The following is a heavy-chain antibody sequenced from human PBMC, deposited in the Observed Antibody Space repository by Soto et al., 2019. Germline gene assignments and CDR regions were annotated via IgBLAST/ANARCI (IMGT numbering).Heavy chain of an antibody. CDR2: VIPFFKAT. Sequence: QVQLVQSGAEVKKPGSWVKVSCKASGGTFSGHAISWLRQAPGQGLEWMGGVIPFFKATNYAQKFQGRVTITADDSTSTAYMDLSSLRSEDTAVYYCARDVPLNYYDSTYQYYAMDVWGQGTTVTVSS. D-gene: IGHD3-9*01. CDR1: GGTFSGHA. V-gene: IGHV1-69*01. J-gene: IGHJ6*02. CDR3: ARDVPLNYYDSTYQYYAMDV.